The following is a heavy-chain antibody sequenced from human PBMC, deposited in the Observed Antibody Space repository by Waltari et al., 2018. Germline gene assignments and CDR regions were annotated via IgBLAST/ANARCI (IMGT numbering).Heavy chain of an antibody. D-gene: IGHD3-16*01. CDR3: ARGRGVDNGGWFDP. V-gene: IGHV4-34*02. CDR1: GGSLSTYY. J-gene: IGHJ5*02. CDR2: IIHSGST. Sequence: QVQLQQWGAGLLKPSETLSLTCAVYGGSLSTYYWPGIRQSPGKGLEWIGEIIHSGSTYYNPSLMSRVTISVDTSKNQFSLDLTSVTAADTAVYYCARGRGVDNGGWFDPWGQGTLVTVSS.